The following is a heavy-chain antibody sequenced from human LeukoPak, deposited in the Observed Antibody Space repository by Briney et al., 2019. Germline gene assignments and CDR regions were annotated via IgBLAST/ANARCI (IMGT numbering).Heavy chain of an antibody. D-gene: IGHD3-3*01. CDR1: GFTFSSYA. Sequence: GGSPRLSCAASGFTFSSYAMSWVRQAPGKGLEWVSAISGSGGSTYYADSVKGRFTISRDNSKNTLYLQMNILRAEDTAVYYCAKAAPYYDFWSGYYWYYYYMDVWGKGTTVTVSS. J-gene: IGHJ6*03. CDR2: ISGSGGST. CDR3: AKAAPYYDFWSGYYWYYYYMDV. V-gene: IGHV3-23*01.